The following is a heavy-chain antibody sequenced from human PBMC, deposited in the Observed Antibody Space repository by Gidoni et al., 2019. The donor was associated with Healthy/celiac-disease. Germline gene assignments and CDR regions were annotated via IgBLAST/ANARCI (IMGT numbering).Heavy chain of an antibody. V-gene: IGHV3-30-3*01. CDR3: ARDRFMDYYDSSGGDY. CDR1: GFPFRDFA. CDR2: ISYDGSNK. J-gene: IGHJ4*02. Sequence: QVQLVESGGGVVQPGRSVRLSCAASGFPFRDFAMHGVRQAHGKGLEWVAVISYDGSNKSYADSVKGRFTISRDNSKNTLYLQMNSLRAEDTAVYYCARDRFMDYYDSSGGDYWGQGTLVTVSS. D-gene: IGHD3-22*01.